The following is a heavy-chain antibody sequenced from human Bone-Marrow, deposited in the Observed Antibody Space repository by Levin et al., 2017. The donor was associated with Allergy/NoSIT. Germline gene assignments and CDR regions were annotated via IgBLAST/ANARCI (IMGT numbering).Heavy chain of an antibody. V-gene: IGHV4-30-2*01. CDR3: ARDYVWGSYRFFDY. Sequence: PSETLSLTCAVSGGSISSDVYSWSWIRQPPGRGLEWIGYIYHTGSTYYNPSLKSRVTISVDRAKNLFFLKLSSVTAADTAVYYCARDYVWGSYRFFDYWGQGTLVTVSS. CDR1: GGSISSDVYS. CDR2: IYHTGST. J-gene: IGHJ4*02. D-gene: IGHD3-16*02.